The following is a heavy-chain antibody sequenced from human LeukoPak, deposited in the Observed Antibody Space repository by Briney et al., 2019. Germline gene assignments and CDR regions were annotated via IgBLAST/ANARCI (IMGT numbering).Heavy chain of an antibody. CDR1: AGSISSYY. V-gene: IGHV4-59*01. D-gene: IGHD2-21*02. J-gene: IGHJ3*02. CDR2: IYYSGST. Sequence: SETLSLTCTVSAGSISSYYWSWIRQPPGKGLEWIGYIYYSGSTNYNPSLKSRVTISVDTSKNQFSLKLSSVTAADTAVYYCARVCGGDCLGAFDIWGQGTMVTVSS. CDR3: ARVCGGDCLGAFDI.